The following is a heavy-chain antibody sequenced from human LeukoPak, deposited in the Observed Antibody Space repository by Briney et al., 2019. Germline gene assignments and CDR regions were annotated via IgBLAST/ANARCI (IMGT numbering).Heavy chain of an antibody. CDR3: ARRGRSSSNFDF. J-gene: IGHJ4*02. Sequence: GESLKISCKGSGYIFTSYWITWVRQMPGKGLEWMGMIDPTDSYTNYSPSFQGRVTISTDKSISTAYLHWTSLKASDTAIYYCARRGRSSSNFDFWGQGTLVTVSS. CDR2: IDPTDSYT. D-gene: IGHD6-6*01. CDR1: GYIFTSYW. V-gene: IGHV5-10-1*01.